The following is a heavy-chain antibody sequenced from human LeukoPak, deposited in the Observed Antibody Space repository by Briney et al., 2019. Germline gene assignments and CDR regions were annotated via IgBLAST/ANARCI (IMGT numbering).Heavy chain of an antibody. Sequence: GGSLRLSCAGSGFSFTDAWMSGVRQTPGKGLEWVGRIKSRTDGGTTDYAAPVKGRFTISRDDSEETLFLQMNSLKTEDTALYYCTRVSYDSSGSYLTFDSWGQGALVTVSS. D-gene: IGHD3-22*01. CDR3: TRVSYDSSGSYLTFDS. V-gene: IGHV3-15*01. J-gene: IGHJ5*01. CDR2: IKSRTDGGTT. CDR1: GFSFTDAW.